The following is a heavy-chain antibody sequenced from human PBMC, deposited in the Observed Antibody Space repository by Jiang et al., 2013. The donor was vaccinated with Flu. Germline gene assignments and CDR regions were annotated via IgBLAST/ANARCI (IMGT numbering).Heavy chain of an antibody. D-gene: IGHD1/OR15-1a*01. J-gene: IGHJ6*02. V-gene: IGHV1-69*06. Sequence: SGAEVKKPGSSVKVSCKASGGTFSSYAISWVRQAPGQGLEWMGGIIPIFGTANYAQKFQGRVTITADKSTSTAYMELSSLRSEDTAVYYCARGGGLEQRRGLGYYGMDVWGQGTTVTVSS. CDR1: GGTFSSYA. CDR3: ARGGGLEQRRGLGYYGMDV. CDR2: IIPIFGTA.